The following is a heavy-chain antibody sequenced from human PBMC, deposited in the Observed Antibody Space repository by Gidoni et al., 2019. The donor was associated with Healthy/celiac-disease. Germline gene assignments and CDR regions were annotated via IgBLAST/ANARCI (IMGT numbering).Heavy chain of an antibody. CDR2: ISSSSSYI. V-gene: IGHV3-21*01. D-gene: IGHD5-18*01. J-gene: IGHJ3*02. Sequence: EVQLVESGGGLVKPGGSLRLSCAASGFTFSSYSMNWVRQAPGKGLEWVSSISSSSSYIYYADSVKGRFTISRDNAKNSLYLQMNSLRAEDTAVYYCARDSDTAMGDAFDIWGQGTMVTVSS. CDR3: ARDSDTAMGDAFDI. CDR1: GFTFSSYS.